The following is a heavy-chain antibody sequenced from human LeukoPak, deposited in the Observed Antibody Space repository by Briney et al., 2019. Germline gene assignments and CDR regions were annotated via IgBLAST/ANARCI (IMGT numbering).Heavy chain of an antibody. CDR2: INHSGST. Sequence: SETLSLTCAVHGGSFSGYYWSWIRQPPGKGLEWIGEINHSGSTNYNPSLKSRVTISVDTSKNQFSLKLSSVTAADTAVYYCARGRGYFDYWGQGTLVTVSS. CDR1: GGSFSGYY. J-gene: IGHJ4*02. D-gene: IGHD3-16*01. CDR3: ARGRGYFDY. V-gene: IGHV4-34*01.